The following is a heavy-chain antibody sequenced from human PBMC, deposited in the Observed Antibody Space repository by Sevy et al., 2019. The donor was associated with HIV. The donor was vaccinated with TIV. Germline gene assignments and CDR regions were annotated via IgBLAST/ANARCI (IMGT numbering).Heavy chain of an antibody. CDR1: GFTFSANW. CDR3: AHETFGRFQS. CDR2: IEPNGSDK. D-gene: IGHD3-16*01. V-gene: IGHV3-7*01. Sequence: GGSLRLSCAASGFTFSANWMNWVRQAPGKGLEWVANIEPNGSDKHYVYSVEGRFTISRDNAKNLLFLQMNSLRVEDTAVYYCAHETFGRFQSWGQGTLVTVSS. J-gene: IGHJ4*02.